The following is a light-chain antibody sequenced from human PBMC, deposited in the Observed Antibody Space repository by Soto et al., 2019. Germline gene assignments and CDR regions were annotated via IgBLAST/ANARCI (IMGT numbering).Light chain of an antibody. CDR3: QQYSTYPVT. J-gene: IGKJ4*01. Sequence: DIQMTQSPSTLSASVGDRVTITCRASQSISSWLAWYQQKPGKAPKFLMYKASTLESGVPSSFRGSGSGTDFTLTISSLQPDDFATYYCQQYSTYPVTFGEGTRVQIK. V-gene: IGKV1-5*03. CDR2: KAS. CDR1: QSISSW.